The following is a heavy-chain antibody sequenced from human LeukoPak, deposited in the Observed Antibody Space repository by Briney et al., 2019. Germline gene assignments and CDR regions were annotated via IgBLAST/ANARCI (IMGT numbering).Heavy chain of an antibody. V-gene: IGHV5-51*01. Sequence: GESLKISCKGFGYSFTSHWIGWVRQMPGKGLEWMGIIYPSDSATRYNPSFQGQVTISADKSITTAYLQWSTLKASDTAMYYCSSLVKGDAFDIWGPGTLVTVSS. J-gene: IGHJ4*02. D-gene: IGHD3-16*01. CDR2: IYPSDSAT. CDR3: SSLVKGDAFDI. CDR1: GYSFTSHW.